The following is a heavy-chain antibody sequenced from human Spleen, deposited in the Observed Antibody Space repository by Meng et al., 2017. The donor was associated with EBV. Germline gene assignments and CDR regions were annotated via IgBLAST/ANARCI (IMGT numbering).Heavy chain of an antibody. Sequence: QITLKESGPTLVKPTQTLTLTCTFSGFSLSTRGVGVGWIRQPPGKALEWLALIYWDDDTRYSQSLRSRLTITKDTSKNQVVLTMTNMDPVDTATYYCAHRDYYGVVDYWGQGTLVTVSS. J-gene: IGHJ4*02. V-gene: IGHV2-5*02. CDR2: IYWDDDT. CDR1: GFSLSTRGVG. D-gene: IGHD3-10*01. CDR3: AHRDYYGVVDY.